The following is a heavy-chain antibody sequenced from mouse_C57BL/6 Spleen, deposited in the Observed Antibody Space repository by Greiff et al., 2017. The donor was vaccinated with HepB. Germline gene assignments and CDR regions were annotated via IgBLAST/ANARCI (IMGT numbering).Heavy chain of an antibody. J-gene: IGHJ1*03. CDR1: GFSLTSYG. V-gene: IGHV2-2*01. CDR3: ASPPPTGTAWYFDV. D-gene: IGHD4-1*02. CDR2: IWSGGST. Sequence: VKLKESGPGLVQPSQSLSITCTVSGFSLTSYGVHWVRQSPGKGLEWLGVIWSGGSTDYNAAFISRLSISKDNSKSQVFFKMNSLQADDTAIYYCASPPPTGTAWYFDVWGTGTTVTVSS.